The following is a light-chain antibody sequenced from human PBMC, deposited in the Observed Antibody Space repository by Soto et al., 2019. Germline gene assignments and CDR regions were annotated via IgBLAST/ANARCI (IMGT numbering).Light chain of an antibody. J-gene: IGKJ4*01. V-gene: IGKV3-15*01. CDR2: GAS. Sequence: TQSPGTLSSSPGERATLSCRASQSVSSNYLAWYEQKPGQAPRLLIYGASTRATGVPARFSGSGSGTEFTLTISSLQPDDFATYFCQQYESYSQLTFGGATKV. CDR1: QSVSSN. CDR3: QQYESYSQLT.